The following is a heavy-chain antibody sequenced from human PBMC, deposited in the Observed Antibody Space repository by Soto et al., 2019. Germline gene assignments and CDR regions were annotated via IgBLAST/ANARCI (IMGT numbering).Heavy chain of an antibody. J-gene: IGHJ2*01. V-gene: IGHV3-73*01. D-gene: IGHD3-16*02. CDR2: IRSKGNNYAT. CDR1: GFSFRDSA. CDR3: VRFSRSLSWFFDL. Sequence: PGGSLRLSCAASGFSFRDSAMHWVRHASGKGLERVGRIRSKGNNYATTYAASVKGRFTISRDDSKNTAYLQMNSLKTEDTAVYYCVRFSRSLSWFFDLWGRGTLVTVSS.